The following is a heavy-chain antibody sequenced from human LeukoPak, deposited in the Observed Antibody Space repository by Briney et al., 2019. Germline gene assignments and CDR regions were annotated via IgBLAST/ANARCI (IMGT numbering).Heavy chain of an antibody. J-gene: IGHJ4*02. CDR1: GFTLSSYS. CDR2: ISSSSSYI. CDR3: ARVLESEIATIGATDY. V-gene: IGHV3-21*01. D-gene: IGHD5-24*01. Sequence: GGSLRLSCAASGFTLSSYSMNWVRQAPGKGLEWVSSISSSSSYIYYADSVKGRFTISRDNAKNSLYLQMNSLRAEDTAVYYCARVLESEIATIGATDYWGQGTLVTVSS.